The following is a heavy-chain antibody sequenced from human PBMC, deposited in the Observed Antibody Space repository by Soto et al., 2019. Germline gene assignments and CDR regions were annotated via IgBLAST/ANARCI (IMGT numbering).Heavy chain of an antibody. CDR1: GFTFSNAW. V-gene: IGHV3-15*01. D-gene: IGHD3-22*01. CDR2: IKSKTDGGTT. CDR3: TTEPHYYYDSSGPYYFDY. J-gene: IGHJ4*02. Sequence: EVQLVESGGGLVKPGGSLRLSCAASGFTFSNAWMSWVRQAPGKGLEWVGRIKSKTDGGTTDYAAPVKGRFTISRDDSKNTLYLQMNSLKTEDTVVYYCTTEPHYYYDSSGPYYFDYWGQGTLVTVSS.